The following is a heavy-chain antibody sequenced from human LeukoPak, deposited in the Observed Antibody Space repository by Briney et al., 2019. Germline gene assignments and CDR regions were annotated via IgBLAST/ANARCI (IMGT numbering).Heavy chain of an antibody. CDR3: ARSTEGTAHFDY. CDR2: ISSNGVST. D-gene: IGHD1-7*01. CDR1: EFIFTSYE. Sequence: GGSLRLSCATSEFIFTSYEMHWVRQTPGKGLEYVSGISSNGVSTYYAISVKGRFTISRDNSKNTLSLQMGSLKSEDMAAYYCARSTEGTAHFDYWGQGTLVTVSS. J-gene: IGHJ4*02. V-gene: IGHV3-64*01.